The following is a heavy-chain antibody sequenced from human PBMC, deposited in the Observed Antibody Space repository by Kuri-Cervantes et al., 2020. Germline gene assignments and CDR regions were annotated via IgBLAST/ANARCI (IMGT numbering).Heavy chain of an antibody. Sequence: ESLKISCTVSGGSISSSSYYWGWIRQPPGKGLEWIGSIYYSGSTYYNPSLKSRVTISVDTSKNQFSLKLSSVTAADTAVYYCARGIIAVAGMPLSWGQGTLVTVSS. CDR2: IYYSGST. CDR3: ARGIIAVAGMPLS. V-gene: IGHV4-39*07. D-gene: IGHD6-19*01. J-gene: IGHJ5*02. CDR1: GGSISSSSYY.